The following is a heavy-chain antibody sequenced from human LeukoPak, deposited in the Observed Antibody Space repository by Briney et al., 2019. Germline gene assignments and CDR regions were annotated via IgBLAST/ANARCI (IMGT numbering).Heavy chain of an antibody. CDR3: PFGRVGAPDY. CDR1: GVSISSSSYY. Sequence: SETLSLTCTVSGVSISSSSYYWGWIRQPPGKGLEWIGSIYYSGSTYYNPSLKSRVTISVDTSKNQFSLKLSSVTAADTAVYYCPFGRVGAPDYWGQGTLVTVSS. V-gene: IGHV4-39*01. CDR2: IYYSGST. D-gene: IGHD1-26*01. J-gene: IGHJ4*02.